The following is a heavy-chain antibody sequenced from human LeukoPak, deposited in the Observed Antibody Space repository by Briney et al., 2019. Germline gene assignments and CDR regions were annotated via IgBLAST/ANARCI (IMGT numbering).Heavy chain of an antibody. CDR2: IYYSGST. D-gene: IGHD1-14*01. Sequence: PSETLSLTCTVSGGSISSSSYYWSWIRQPPGKGLEWIGYIYYSGSTNYNPSLKSRVTISVDTSKNQFSLKLSSVTAADTAVYYCARAPDVDLFDYWGQGTLVTVSS. CDR1: GGSISSSSYY. V-gene: IGHV4-61*01. CDR3: ARAPDVDLFDY. J-gene: IGHJ4*02.